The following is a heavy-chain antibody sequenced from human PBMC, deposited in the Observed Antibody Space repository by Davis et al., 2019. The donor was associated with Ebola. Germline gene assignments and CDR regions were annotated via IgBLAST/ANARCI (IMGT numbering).Heavy chain of an antibody. V-gene: IGHV4-59*08. Sequence: SETLSLTCAVYGGSFSGYYWSWIRQPPGKGLEWIAYIYYSGSTHYNPSLKSRATISVDTSKNQFSLKLSSVTAADTAVYYCARHVGGTNTFGGVIVLYYFDYWGQGTLVTVSS. J-gene: IGHJ4*02. CDR3: ARHVGGTNTFGGVIVLYYFDY. CDR1: GGSFSGYY. CDR2: IYYSGST. D-gene: IGHD3-16*02.